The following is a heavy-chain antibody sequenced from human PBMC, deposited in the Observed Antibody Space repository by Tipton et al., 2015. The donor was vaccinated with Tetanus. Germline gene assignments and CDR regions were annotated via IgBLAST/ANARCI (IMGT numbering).Heavy chain of an antibody. V-gene: IGHV4-34*10. CDR2: INYTGST. CDR3: AAAIVRWFDP. CDR1: GGSFSDNF. Sequence: TLSLTCAVHGGSFSDNFWSWIRQSPGTGLEGIGEINYTGSTNYNPSLKSRFTMSVNTAKKEVCLELKSVTAADTAVYYCAAAIVRWFDPWGQGTLVTVSS. D-gene: IGHD6-13*01. J-gene: IGHJ5*02.